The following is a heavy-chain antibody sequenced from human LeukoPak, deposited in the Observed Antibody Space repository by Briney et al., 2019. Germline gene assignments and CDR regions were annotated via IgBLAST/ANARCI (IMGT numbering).Heavy chain of an antibody. CDR3: ARDMWGSFDY. D-gene: IGHD7-27*01. Sequence: TGGSLRLSCAASGFSFSNFWMHWGRQAPGEGLVWDSRISPDGSETTYADSVKGRFTISRDNAKSTLYLQLSSLRAEDTAVYYCARDMWGSFDYWGQGALVTVSS. CDR1: GFSFSNFW. CDR2: ISPDGSET. V-gene: IGHV3-74*01. J-gene: IGHJ4*02.